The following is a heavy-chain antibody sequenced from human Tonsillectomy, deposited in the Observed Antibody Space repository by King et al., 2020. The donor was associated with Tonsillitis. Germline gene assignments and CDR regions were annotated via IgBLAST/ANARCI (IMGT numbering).Heavy chain of an antibody. CDR3: ARHVDSGTYYFDS. Sequence: QLQESGPGLVKPSETLSLTCTVSGGSISSSYYYWGWIRQPPGKGLEWIGTIYYSGSTYYNPSLKSRVTISVDTSRNQFSLNLNSVTSADTAVYYCARHVDSGTYYFDSWGQGPLVTVSS. V-gene: IGHV4-39*01. J-gene: IGHJ4*02. CDR1: GGSISSSYYY. CDR2: IYYSGST. D-gene: IGHD1-26*01.